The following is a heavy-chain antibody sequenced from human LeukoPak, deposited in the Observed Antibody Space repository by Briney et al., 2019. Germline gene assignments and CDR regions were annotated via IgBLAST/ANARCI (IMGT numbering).Heavy chain of an antibody. J-gene: IGHJ3*02. D-gene: IGHD3-22*01. CDR2: IYSGGST. CDR3: ARVAYYYDSREAGAFDI. Sequence: GGSLRLSCAASGFTVSSNYMSWVRQAPGKGLEWVSVIYSGGSTYYADSVKGRFTISRDNSKNTLYLQMNSLRAEDTAVYYCARVAYYYDSREAGAFDIWGQGTMVTVSS. CDR1: GFTVSSNY. V-gene: IGHV3-53*01.